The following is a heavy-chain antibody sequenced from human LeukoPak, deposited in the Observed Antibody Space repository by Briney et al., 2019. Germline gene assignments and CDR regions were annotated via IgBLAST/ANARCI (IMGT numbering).Heavy chain of an antibody. D-gene: IGHD2-21*01. V-gene: IGHV3-30*03. CDR3: ARFVIEGLDY. Sequence: GGSLRLSCAASGFTFSSYGMHWVRQAPGKGLGWVAVISYDGSNKYYADSVKGRFTISRDNSKNTLYLQMNSLRAEDTAVYYCARFVIEGLDYWGQGTLVTVSS. CDR2: ISYDGSNK. CDR1: GFTFSSYG. J-gene: IGHJ4*02.